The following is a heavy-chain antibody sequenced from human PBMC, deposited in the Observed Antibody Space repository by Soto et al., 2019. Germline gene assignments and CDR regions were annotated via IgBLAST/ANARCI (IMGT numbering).Heavy chain of an antibody. CDR1: GDSISSTDYY. V-gene: IGHV4-31*03. Sequence: QVQLQESSPGLVKPSQTLSLTCTVSGDSISSTDYYWSWIRQLPGKALEWIGYAYRSGSTYYNPSLTSRVPIPVDTSKTHCSLSLHSVSAADTAVYYCARDRTQNLVIAVAGPDRWYASYFELWCRGTLVTVSS. D-gene: IGHD6-19*01. CDR2: AYRSGST. CDR3: ARDRTQNLVIAVAGPDRWYASYFEL. J-gene: IGHJ2*01.